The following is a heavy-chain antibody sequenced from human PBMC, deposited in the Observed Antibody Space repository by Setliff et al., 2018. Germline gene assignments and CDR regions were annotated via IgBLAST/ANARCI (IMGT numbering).Heavy chain of an antibody. J-gene: IGHJ3*02. D-gene: IGHD2-2*01. V-gene: IGHV1-18*01. CDR1: GYNFITFG. CDR3: VRDRAAIVVGPPTAAFDI. CDR2: INPGGGST. Sequence: ASVKVSCKTSGYNFITFGISWVRQAPGQGLEWMGMINPGGGSTTYAQKFQGRVTMTTDTSTSTAYMEVRSLRSDDTAQYYCVRDRAAIVVGPPTAAFDIWGQGTMVTVSS.